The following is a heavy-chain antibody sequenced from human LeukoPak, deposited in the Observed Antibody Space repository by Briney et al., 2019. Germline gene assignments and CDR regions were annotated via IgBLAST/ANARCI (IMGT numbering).Heavy chain of an antibody. V-gene: IGHV3-11*04. CDR1: GFTFSDYY. CDR3: ALISTLTTYYYDSSGSYFDY. Sequence: GGSLRLSCAASGFTFSDYYMSWIRQAPGKGLEWVSYISSSGSTIYYADSVKGRFTISRDNAKNSLYLQMNSLRAEDTAVYYCALISTLTTYYYDSSGSYFDYWGQGTLVTVSS. D-gene: IGHD3-22*01. CDR2: ISSSGSTI. J-gene: IGHJ4*02.